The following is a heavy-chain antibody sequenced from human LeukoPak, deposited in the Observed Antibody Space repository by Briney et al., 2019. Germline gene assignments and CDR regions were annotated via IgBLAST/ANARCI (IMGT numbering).Heavy chain of an antibody. Sequence: PGGSLRLSCAASGFTVSSNYMTWVRQAPGKGLEWVGRIKAKPDGGTTDYAAPVKGRFTVSRDDSKNTLYLQMNSLKTEDTAVYYCSTYYSGGTCYYWGQGTLVTVSS. J-gene: IGHJ4*02. V-gene: IGHV3-15*01. CDR2: IKAKPDGGTT. D-gene: IGHD2-15*01. CDR1: GFTVSSNY. CDR3: STYYSGGTCYY.